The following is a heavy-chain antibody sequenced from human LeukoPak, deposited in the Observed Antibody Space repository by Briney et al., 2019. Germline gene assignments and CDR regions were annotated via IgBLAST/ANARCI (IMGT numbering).Heavy chain of an antibody. Sequence: PGGSLRLSCAASGFTFDGYAMHWVRQAPGKGLEWVSLISWDGGSTYYADSVKGRFTISRDNTKNSLYLQMNSLRAEDNTLYYCAKVSSYGYYFDYWGQGTLVTVSS. J-gene: IGHJ4*02. CDR3: AKVSSYGYYFDY. D-gene: IGHD5-18*01. CDR1: GFTFDGYA. V-gene: IGHV3-43D*03. CDR2: ISWDGGST.